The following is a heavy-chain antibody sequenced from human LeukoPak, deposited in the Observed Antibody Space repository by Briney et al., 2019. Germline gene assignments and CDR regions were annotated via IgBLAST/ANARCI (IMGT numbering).Heavy chain of an antibody. CDR3: ARESYGLSLNY. J-gene: IGHJ4*02. Sequence: ASVKVSCKASGYTFTGYYMHWVRQATGQGLEWMGRINPNSGGTNYAQKFQGRVTMTRDTSISTAYMELSRLRSDDTAVYYCARESYGLSLNYWGQGTLVTVSS. CDR2: INPNSGGT. CDR1: GYTFTGYY. V-gene: IGHV1-2*06. D-gene: IGHD5-18*01.